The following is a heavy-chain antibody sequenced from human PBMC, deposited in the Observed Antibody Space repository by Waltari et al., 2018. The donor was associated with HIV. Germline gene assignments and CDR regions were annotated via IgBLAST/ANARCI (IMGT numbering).Heavy chain of an antibody. J-gene: IGHJ5*02. CDR1: SGSINSYTSY. CDR3: ARRGVAGTSGWFDP. V-gene: IGHV4-39*01. CDR2: IYYSEST. Sequence: QLQLQESGPGLVKPSETLSLTCTVSSGSINSYTSYWGWVRQPPGKGLEWIGSIYYSESTYYNPSLKSRVTISADTPKNQFSLKLNSVTAADTAVYYCARRGVAGTSGWFDPWGQGTLVTVSS. D-gene: IGHD6-19*01.